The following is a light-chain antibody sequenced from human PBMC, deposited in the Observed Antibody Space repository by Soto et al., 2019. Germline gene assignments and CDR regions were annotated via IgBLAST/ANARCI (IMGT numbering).Light chain of an antibody. Sequence: DIVMTQTPLSSPVTVGQPVSISSRSSQSLVHSDGNTYLNWFQQRPGQSPRRLIYKVSNRDSGVPDRFSGSGSGTDFTLKISRVEAEDVGVYYCMQGTHWPPITFGQGTRLEIK. CDR2: KVS. V-gene: IGKV2-30*02. J-gene: IGKJ5*01. CDR3: MQGTHWPPIT. CDR1: QSLVHSDGNTY.